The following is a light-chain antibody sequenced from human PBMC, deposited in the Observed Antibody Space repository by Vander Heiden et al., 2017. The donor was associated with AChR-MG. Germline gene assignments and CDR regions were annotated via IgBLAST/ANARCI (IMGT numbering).Light chain of an antibody. CDR2: LGS. J-gene: IGKJ1*01. CDR3: MQDNQTPQT. V-gene: IGKV2-28*01. Sequence: ESVLNRPTPALLVSGGDPASSCSRSSQSLLHSNGCNYVDWYLQKPGQSPQLLIYLGSNPASGVPERFGSGASGIGYTLNISRVEAEDVGVYCRMQDNQTPQTFGQGTKVEIK. CDR1: QSLLHSNGCNY.